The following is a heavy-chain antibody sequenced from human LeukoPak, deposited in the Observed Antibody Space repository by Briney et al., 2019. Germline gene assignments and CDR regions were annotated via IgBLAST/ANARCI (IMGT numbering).Heavy chain of an antibody. J-gene: IGHJ5*02. CDR3: AREAGTGGQWLIDNWFDP. CDR2: ISGSRSTI. V-gene: IGHV3-48*01. D-gene: IGHD6-19*01. Sequence: GGSLRLSCAASGLTFSSDNVNWVRQAPGKGLEWVSSISGSRSTIYYADSVKGRFTISRDNAKNSLYLQINSLRAEDTAVYYCAREAGTGGQWLIDNWFDPWGQGTLVTVSS. CDR1: GLTFSSDN.